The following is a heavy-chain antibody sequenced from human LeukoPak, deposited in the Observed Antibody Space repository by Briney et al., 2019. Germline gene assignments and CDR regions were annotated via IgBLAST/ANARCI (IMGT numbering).Heavy chain of an antibody. V-gene: IGHV3-7*01. CDR1: GFTFSGSW. CDR2: IDPDGNTK. Sequence: AGGSLRLSCAASGFTFSGSWMTWVRQAPGRELEWVANIDPDGNTKNYLDSVKGRFTISRDNARNSLYLQLNSLRAEDTSVYFCARDPAYGALDYWGQGTLVTVSS. D-gene: IGHD4-17*01. J-gene: IGHJ4*02. CDR3: ARDPAYGALDY.